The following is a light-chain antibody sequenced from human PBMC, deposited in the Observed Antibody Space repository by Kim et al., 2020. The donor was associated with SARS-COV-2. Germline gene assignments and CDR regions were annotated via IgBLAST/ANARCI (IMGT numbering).Light chain of an antibody. Sequence: EILMTQSPATLSVSPGERATLSCRASQSVNSNLAWYQKKPGQAPRLLMYGASTRATDIPARFSGSGSGTEFTLTIGNLQSEDFAVYYCQQYKKSPWTFGQGTKVDIK. V-gene: IGKV3-15*01. CDR1: QSVNSN. CDR2: GAS. J-gene: IGKJ1*01. CDR3: QQYKKSPWT.